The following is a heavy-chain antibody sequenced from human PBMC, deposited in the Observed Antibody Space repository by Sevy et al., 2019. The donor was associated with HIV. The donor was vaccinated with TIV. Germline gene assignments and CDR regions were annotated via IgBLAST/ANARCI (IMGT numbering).Heavy chain of an antibody. CDR2: INHSGSN. CDR1: GGSFSGYY. D-gene: IGHD6-19*01. CDR3: ARAPKTPRAVAGSTFDY. V-gene: IGHV4-34*01. J-gene: IGHJ4*02. Sequence: SETLSLTCAVYGGSFSGYYWSWIRQPPGKGLEWIGEINHSGSNNYNPSLKSRVTISVDTSKNQFSLKLSSVTAADTAVYYCARAPKTPRAVAGSTFDYWGQGTLVTVSS.